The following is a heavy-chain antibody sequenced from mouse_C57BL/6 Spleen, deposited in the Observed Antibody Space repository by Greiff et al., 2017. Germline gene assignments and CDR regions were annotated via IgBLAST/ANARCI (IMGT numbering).Heavy chain of an antibody. V-gene: IGHV6-6*01. J-gene: IGHJ1*03. CDR1: GFTFSDAW. D-gene: IGHD1-1*01. CDR3: TQYYGSSYRYFDV. CDR2: IRNKANNHAT. Sequence: EVQVVESGGGLVQPGGSMKLSCAASGFTFSDAWMDWVRQSPEKGLEWVAEIRNKANNHATYYAESVKGRFTISRDDSKSSVYLQMNSLRAEDTGIYYCTQYYGSSYRYFDVWGTGTTITVSA.